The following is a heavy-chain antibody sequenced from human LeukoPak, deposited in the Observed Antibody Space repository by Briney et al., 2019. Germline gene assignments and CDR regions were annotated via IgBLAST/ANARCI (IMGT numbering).Heavy chain of an antibody. J-gene: IGHJ4*02. Sequence: PGGPLRLSCAASGFTFSTYWMSWVRQAPGKGLEWVTNIHPDGNEKYYVDSVKGRFTISRDNVKNSLYLQMNSLRVEDTAVYYCARGDDFSGDYWGQGTLVTVSS. V-gene: IGHV3-7*04. D-gene: IGHD3/OR15-3a*01. CDR3: ARGDDFSGDY. CDR1: GFTFSTYW. CDR2: IHPDGNEK.